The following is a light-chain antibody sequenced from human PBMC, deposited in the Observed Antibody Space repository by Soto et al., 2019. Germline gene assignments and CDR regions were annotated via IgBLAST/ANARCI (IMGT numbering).Light chain of an antibody. CDR3: QQYGGSTRT. Sequence: EIVLTQSPGTLSLSPGERATLSCRASQSVSSRYSAWYQQKPGQAPRLIIHGASSRATGVPDRITGSGSGTDFTLSISRLEPEDFAVYYCQQYGGSTRTFGQGTKVDI. CDR1: QSVSSRY. CDR2: GAS. V-gene: IGKV3-20*01. J-gene: IGKJ1*01.